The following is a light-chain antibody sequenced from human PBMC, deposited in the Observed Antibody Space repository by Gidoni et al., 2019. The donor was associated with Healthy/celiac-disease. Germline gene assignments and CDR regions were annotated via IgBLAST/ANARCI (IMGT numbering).Light chain of an antibody. CDR2: GAS. V-gene: IGKV3-15*01. J-gene: IGKJ1*01. CDR3: QQYNNWPPWT. CDR1: QSVSSN. Sequence: EMVMTQSPATLSVSPGERATLSCRASQSVSSNLAWYQQKPGQAPRLLIYGASTRATGIPARFSGSGPGTEFTLTISILQSEDFAVYYCQQYNNWPPWTFGQXTQVEIK.